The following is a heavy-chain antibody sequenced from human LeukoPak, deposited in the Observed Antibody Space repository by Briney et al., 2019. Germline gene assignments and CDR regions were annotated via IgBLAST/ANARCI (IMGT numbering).Heavy chain of an antibody. V-gene: IGHV4-39*01. D-gene: IGHD5-18*01. CDR1: GGSISSYY. J-gene: IGHJ3*02. CDR2: IYYSGST. CDR3: ARHTPAGIQGVKSQAFDI. Sequence: SETLSLTCTVSGGSISSYYWGWIRQPPGKGLEWIGSIYYSGSTYYNPSLKSRVTISVDTSKNQFSLKLSSVTAADTAVYYCARHTPAGIQGVKSQAFDIWGQGTMVTVSS.